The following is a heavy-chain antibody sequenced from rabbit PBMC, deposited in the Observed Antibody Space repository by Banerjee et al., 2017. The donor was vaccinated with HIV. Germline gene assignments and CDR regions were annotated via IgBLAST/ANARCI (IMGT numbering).Heavy chain of an antibody. V-gene: IGHV1S45*01. CDR1: GFSFSSSNW. D-gene: IGHD6-1*01. CDR2: LHTGDGNT. CDR3: ARGYATVTDYGAFGL. J-gene: IGHJ6*01. Sequence: QQQLEESGGGLVKPEGSLTLTCTASGFSFSSSNWISWVRQAPGKGLEWVGCLHTGDGNTYYASWAKGRFTISKTSSTTVTLQMTSLTAADTATYFCARGYATVTDYGAFGLWGQGTLVTVS.